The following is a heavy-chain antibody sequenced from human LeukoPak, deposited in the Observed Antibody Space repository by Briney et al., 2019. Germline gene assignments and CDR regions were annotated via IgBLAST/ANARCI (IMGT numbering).Heavy chain of an antibody. CDR1: GFTFSSYA. V-gene: IGHV3-30-3*01. Sequence: GGSLRLSCAASGFTFSSYAMHWVRQAPGKGLEWVAVISYDGSNKYYADSVKGRFTISRDNSKNTLYLQMNSLRAEDTAVYYCARGDYDILTGQHYYWGQGTLVTVSS. D-gene: IGHD3-9*01. CDR3: ARGDYDILTGQHYY. CDR2: ISYDGSNK. J-gene: IGHJ4*02.